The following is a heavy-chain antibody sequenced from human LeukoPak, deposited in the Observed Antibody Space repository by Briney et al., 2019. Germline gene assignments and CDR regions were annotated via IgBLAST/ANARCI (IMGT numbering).Heavy chain of an antibody. J-gene: IGHJ4*02. CDR2: INPGGGNT. Sequence: GGSLRLSCAGSGFTFSSNPLSWVRPAPPKGLEWVSAINPGGGNTYYADSVRGRFTISRDNSKNTLYLQMNTLRAEDTAVYYCATTKQARRYFDYWGQGTLVTVSS. V-gene: IGHV3-23*01. CDR3: ATTKQARRYFDY. D-gene: IGHD1-1*01. CDR1: GFTFSSNP.